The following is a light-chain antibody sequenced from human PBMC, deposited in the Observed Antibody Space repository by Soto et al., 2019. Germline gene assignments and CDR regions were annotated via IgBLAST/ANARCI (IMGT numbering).Light chain of an antibody. CDR3: QQYYSYLWT. Sequence: IPMSQCLPAQSPSAXVGGIIACRASQGINTDLAWYQQKPGKAPKSLIYSASSLQRGVPSRFSGSGSGTDFTLTISCLQSEDFATYYCQQYYSYLWTFGQGTKVDIK. V-gene: IGKV1-8*01. CDR1: QGINTD. J-gene: IGKJ1*01. CDR2: SAS.